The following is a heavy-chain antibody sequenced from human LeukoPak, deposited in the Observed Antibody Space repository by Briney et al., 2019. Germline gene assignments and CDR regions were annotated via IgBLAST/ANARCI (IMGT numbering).Heavy chain of an antibody. D-gene: IGHD4-17*01. CDR2: IYRSGST. J-gene: IGHJ6*03. V-gene: IGHV4-38-2*02. CDR1: NFSISNSLY. Sequence: SETLSLTSSGYNFSISNSLYWGWLRQPPRKGLEWIGSIYRSGSTFYNPSLKSRVTISLDTSKNQFSLKLSSVTAADTAVYFCARGTYGYYMDVWGKGTTVTVSS. CDR3: ARGTYGYYMDV.